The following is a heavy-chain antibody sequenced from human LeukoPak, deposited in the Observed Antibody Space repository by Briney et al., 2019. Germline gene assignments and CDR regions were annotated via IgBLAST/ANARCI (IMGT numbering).Heavy chain of an antibody. J-gene: IGHJ5*02. D-gene: IGHD2-2*01. V-gene: IGHV6-1*01. CDR1: GDCLSSNSAA. CDR2: TYYRSKWYN. Sequence: SQTLSLTCALSGDCLSSNSAARDSIRQSPSRGLEWLGRTYYRSKWYNNYAISVKSRITINPDTSKNQFSLQLNSVTPEYTAVYYRTRNVCSSGNSPNNWIDPWGQGTLVTVSS. CDR3: TRNVCSSGNSPNNWIDP.